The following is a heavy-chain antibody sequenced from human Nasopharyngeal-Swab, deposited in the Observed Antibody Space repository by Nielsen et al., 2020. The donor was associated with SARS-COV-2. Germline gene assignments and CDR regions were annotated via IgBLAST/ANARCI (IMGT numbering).Heavy chain of an antibody. CDR2: VNPNSGNT. D-gene: IGHD1-26*01. J-gene: IGHJ6*02. V-gene: IGHV1-8*01. CDR3: ATGGVGNNYYYFGMDV. CDR1: GYTFTSYD. Sequence: ASATVFCKASGYTFTSYDVNWVRHATGQGLEWIGWVNPNSGNTGYAQKFQGRVTMTRNTSISTAYMELISLRSEDTAVYYCATGGVGNNYYYFGMDVWGQGTTVTVSS.